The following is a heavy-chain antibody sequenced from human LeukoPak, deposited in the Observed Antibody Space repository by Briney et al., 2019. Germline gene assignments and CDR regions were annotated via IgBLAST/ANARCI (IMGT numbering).Heavy chain of an antibody. D-gene: IGHD6-19*01. CDR2: IKQDGSEK. CDR3: AKDRYSSGWSYFDY. Sequence: GGSLRLSCAASGFTFSSYWMSWVRQAPGKGLEWVANIKQDGSEKYYADSVKGRFTISRDNSKNTLFLQMNSLRAEDTAVYYCAKDRYSSGWSYFDYWGQGTLVIVSS. V-gene: IGHV3-7*01. CDR1: GFTFSSYW. J-gene: IGHJ4*02.